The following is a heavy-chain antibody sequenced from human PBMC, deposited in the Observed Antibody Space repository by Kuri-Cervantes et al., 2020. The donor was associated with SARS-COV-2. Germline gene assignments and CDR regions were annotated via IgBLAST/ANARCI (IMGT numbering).Heavy chain of an antibody. CDR3: ARAHTHDDYDFWSGYYDPFYYYYMDV. CDR1: GFAFSSYA. CDR2: ISYDGSNK. J-gene: IGHJ6*03. D-gene: IGHD3-3*01. Sequence: GGSLRLSCAASGFAFSSYAMHWVRQAPGKGLEWVAVISYDGSNKYYADSVKGRFTISRDNSKNTLYLQMNSLRAEDTAVYYCARAHTHDDYDFWSGYYDPFYYYYMDVWGKGTTVTVSS. V-gene: IGHV3-30-3*01.